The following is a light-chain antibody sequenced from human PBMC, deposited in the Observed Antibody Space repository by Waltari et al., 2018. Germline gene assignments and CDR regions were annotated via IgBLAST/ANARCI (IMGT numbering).Light chain of an antibody. CDR2: DAS. CDR3: QQHGKWPLS. Sequence: EIELTQSPATLSLSPGERATLSCRASQSVSTSLAWYQQKPGQAPRLLIHDASNRATGTPARFSGSGSGTDFTLTIGSLEPEDFAVYYCQQHGKWPLSLGGGTKVEI. J-gene: IGKJ4*01. CDR1: QSVSTS. V-gene: IGKV3-11*01.